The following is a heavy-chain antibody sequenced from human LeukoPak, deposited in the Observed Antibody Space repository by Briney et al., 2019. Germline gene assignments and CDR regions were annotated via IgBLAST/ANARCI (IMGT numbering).Heavy chain of an antibody. D-gene: IGHD5-24*01. CDR2: ISSSSSYI. CDR1: GFTFSSYS. Sequence: GGSLRLSCAASGFTFSSYSMNWVRQAPGKGLEWVSSISSSSSYIYYADSVKGRFTISRDNAKNSLYLQMNSLRAEDTAVYYCARDLDGYNYSFDYWGQGTLVTVSS. CDR3: ARDLDGYNYSFDY. V-gene: IGHV3-21*01. J-gene: IGHJ4*02.